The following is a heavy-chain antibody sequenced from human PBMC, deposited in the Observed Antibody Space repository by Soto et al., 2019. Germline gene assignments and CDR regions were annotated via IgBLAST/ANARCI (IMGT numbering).Heavy chain of an antibody. D-gene: IGHD6-19*01. Sequence: SETLSLTCRVSGDSISDTIYYWGWVRQSPGKGLEWIGSIHYSGTTQFHPSLKTRVTISVDTSKNEFSLRLRSVTAADTAVYFCARHLKAVAAAMDYWGQGIPVTVSS. J-gene: IGHJ4*02. CDR3: ARHLKAVAAAMDY. CDR1: GDSISDTIYY. CDR2: IHYSGTT. V-gene: IGHV4-39*01.